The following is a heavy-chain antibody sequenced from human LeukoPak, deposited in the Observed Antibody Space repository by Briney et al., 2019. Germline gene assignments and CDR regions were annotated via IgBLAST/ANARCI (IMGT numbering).Heavy chain of an antibody. CDR3: ARGPTVVTPGDYFDY. Sequence: SQTLSLTCAISGDSVSSNSAAWNWIRQSPSRGLEWLGRTYYRSKWYNDYAVSVKSRITINPDTSKNQFSLQPNSVTPEDTAVYYCARGPTVVTPGDYFDYWGQGTLVTVSS. CDR1: GDSVSSNSAA. J-gene: IGHJ4*02. V-gene: IGHV6-1*01. D-gene: IGHD4-23*01. CDR2: TYYRSKWYN.